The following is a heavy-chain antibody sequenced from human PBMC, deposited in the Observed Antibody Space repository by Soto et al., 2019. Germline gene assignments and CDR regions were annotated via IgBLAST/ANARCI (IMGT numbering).Heavy chain of an antibody. Sequence: SQRLSVTCAISRASVSSNSGAWNWIRQSPSRGLEWLGRTYYRSKWYNDYAVSVKSRITINPDTSKNQFSLQLNSVTPEDTAVYYCARAMVREVSAFDVWGQGTMVTVSS. V-gene: IGHV6-1*01. J-gene: IGHJ3*01. CDR2: TYYRSKWYN. CDR1: RASVSSNSGA. CDR3: ARAMVREVSAFDV. D-gene: IGHD3-10*01.